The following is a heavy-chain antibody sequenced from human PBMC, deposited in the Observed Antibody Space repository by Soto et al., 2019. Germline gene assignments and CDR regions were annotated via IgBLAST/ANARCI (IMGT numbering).Heavy chain of an antibody. CDR3: AKDHRYCSGGSCLAGGPDFDY. J-gene: IGHJ4*02. CDR1: GFTFSSYG. D-gene: IGHD2-15*01. CDR2: ISYDGSNK. Sequence: GGSLRLSCAASGFTFSSYGMHWVRQAPGKGLEWVAVISYDGSNKYYADSVKGRFTISRDNSKNTLYLQMNSLRAEDTAVYYCAKDHRYCSGGSCLAGGPDFDYWGQGTLVTVSS. V-gene: IGHV3-30*18.